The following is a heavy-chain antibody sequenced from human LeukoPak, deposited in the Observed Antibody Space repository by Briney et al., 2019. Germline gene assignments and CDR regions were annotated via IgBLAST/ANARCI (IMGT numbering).Heavy chain of an antibody. J-gene: IGHJ4*02. Sequence: GGSLRLSCLTSGFTLSTNAMSWVRQAPGKGLEWVSAISGSGGSTYYADSVKGRFTISRDNSKNTLYLQMNSLRAEDTAVYYCAKVGLVGATHYFDYWGQGTLVTVSS. CDR3: AKVGLVGATHYFDY. D-gene: IGHD1-26*01. CDR1: GFTLSTNA. V-gene: IGHV3-23*01. CDR2: ISGSGGST.